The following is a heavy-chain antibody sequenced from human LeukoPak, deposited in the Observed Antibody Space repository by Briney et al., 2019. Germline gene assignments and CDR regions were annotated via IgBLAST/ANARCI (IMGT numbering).Heavy chain of an antibody. J-gene: IGHJ6*04. Sequence: GGSLRLSCAASGFTVSSNYMSWVRQAPGKGLEWVSVIYSGGSTYYADSVKGRFTISRDNSKNTLYLQMNSLRAEDTAVYYCAREGYCSGGSCYRFYYGMDVWGKGTTVTVSS. V-gene: IGHV3-53*01. CDR3: AREGYCSGGSCYRFYYGMDV. CDR1: GFTVSSNY. D-gene: IGHD2-15*01. CDR2: IYSGGST.